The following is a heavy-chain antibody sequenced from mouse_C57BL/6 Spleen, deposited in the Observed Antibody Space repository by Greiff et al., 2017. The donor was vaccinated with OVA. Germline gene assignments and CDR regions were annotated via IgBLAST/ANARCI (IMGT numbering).Heavy chain of an antibody. CDR3: AREGPITTVVATDFDY. V-gene: IGHV1-67*01. CDR2: ISTYYGDA. CDR1: GYTFTDYA. J-gene: IGHJ2*01. D-gene: IGHD1-1*01. Sequence: VKLVESGPELVRPGVSVKISCKGSGYTFTDYAMHWVKQSHAKSLEWIGVISTYYGDASYNQKFKDKATMTVDKSSSTAYMELARLTSEDSAVYYCAREGPITTVVATDFDYWGQGTTLTVSS.